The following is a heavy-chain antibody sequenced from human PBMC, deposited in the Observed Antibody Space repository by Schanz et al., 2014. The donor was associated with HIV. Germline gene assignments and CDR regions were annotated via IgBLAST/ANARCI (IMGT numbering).Heavy chain of an antibody. CDR1: GFTFSNYA. CDR3: ARVFGRTYGLPDY. J-gene: IGHJ4*02. CDR2: ISGSGDST. Sequence: EVQLLESGGGLVQPGGSLRLSCAASGFTFSNYAMSWVRQAPGKGLEWVSAISGSGDSTYYAGSVKGRFTISRDNSKNTLFLQMNSLRAEDTAVYYCARVFGRTYGLPDYWGQGTLVTVSS. V-gene: IGHV3-23*01. D-gene: IGHD3-10*01.